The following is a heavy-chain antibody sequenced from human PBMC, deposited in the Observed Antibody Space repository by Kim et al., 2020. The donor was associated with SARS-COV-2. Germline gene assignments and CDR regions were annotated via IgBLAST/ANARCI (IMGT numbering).Heavy chain of an antibody. V-gene: IGHV3-23*01. Sequence: VKGRLTISRDNSKNTLYLQMNSLRAEDTAVYYCAKDPGYCSGGSCSSFDYWGQGTLVTVSS. CDR3: AKDPGYCSGGSCSSFDY. D-gene: IGHD2-15*01. J-gene: IGHJ4*02.